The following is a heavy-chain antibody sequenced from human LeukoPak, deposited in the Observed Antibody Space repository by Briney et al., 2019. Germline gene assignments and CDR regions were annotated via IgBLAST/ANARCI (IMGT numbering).Heavy chain of an antibody. D-gene: IGHD2/OR15-2a*01. CDR3: AKVHKAPEYPGLDY. CDR2: IRYDGSNK. J-gene: IGHJ4*02. CDR1: GFTFSSYG. V-gene: IGHV3-30*02. Sequence: PGGSLRLSCAASGFTFSSYGMHWVRQAPGKGLEWVAFIRYDGSNKYYADSVKGRFTISRDNSKNTLYLQMNSLRAEDTAVYYCAKVHKAPEYPGLDYWGQGTLVTVSS.